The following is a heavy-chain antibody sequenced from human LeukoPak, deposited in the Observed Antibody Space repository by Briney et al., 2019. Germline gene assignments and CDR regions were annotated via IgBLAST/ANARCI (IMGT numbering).Heavy chain of an antibody. Sequence: GGSLRLSCAASGFTFSDYYMSWIRQAPGKGLEWVSYISSSGSTIYYADSVKGRFTISRDNAKNSLYLQMNSLRAEDTAVYYCARDSSRDYDILTGYYNVDAFDIWGQGTMVTVSS. CDR3: ARDSSRDYDILTGYYNVDAFDI. J-gene: IGHJ3*02. V-gene: IGHV3-11*01. D-gene: IGHD3-9*01. CDR2: ISSSGSTI. CDR1: GFTFSDYY.